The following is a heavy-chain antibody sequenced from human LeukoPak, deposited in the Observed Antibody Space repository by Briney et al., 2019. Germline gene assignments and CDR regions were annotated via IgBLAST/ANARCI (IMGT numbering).Heavy chain of an antibody. Sequence: GGSLRLSCAASGFTFSSYWMSWVRQAPGKWLEWVANIKQDGSEKYYVDSVKGRFTISRDNAKNSLYLQMNSLRAEDTAVYYWARDLGPKSPGKYWGQGTLVTVSS. J-gene: IGHJ4*02. V-gene: IGHV3-7*01. CDR3: ARDLGPKSPGKY. CDR2: IKQDGSEK. CDR1: GFTFSSYW.